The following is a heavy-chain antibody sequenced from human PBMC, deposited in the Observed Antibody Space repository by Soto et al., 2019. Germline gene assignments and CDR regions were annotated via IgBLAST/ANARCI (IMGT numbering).Heavy chain of an antibody. CDR2: TYYRSKWYN. J-gene: IGHJ5*02. CDR1: GDSVSSNSAA. V-gene: IGHV6-1*01. D-gene: IGHD1-20*01. Sequence: KQSQTLSLTCAISGDSVSSNSAAWNWIRQSPSRGLEWLGRTYYRSKWYNDYAVSVKSRITINPDTSKNQFSLQLNSVTPEDTAVYYCARDNWNMGYNWFDPWGQGTLVTVSS. CDR3: ARDNWNMGYNWFDP.